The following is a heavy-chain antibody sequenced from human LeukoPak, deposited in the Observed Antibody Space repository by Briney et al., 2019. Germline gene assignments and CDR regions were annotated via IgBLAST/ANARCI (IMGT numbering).Heavy chain of an antibody. D-gene: IGHD3-10*01. Sequence: SQTLSLTCSVSGDSNSGGGFYWTWIRQPPGKGLEWIGNIYHSGSTYYTPSLKSRVTISVDTSKNQFSLKLSSVTAADTAVYYCAREDGSGSYYFHGMDVWGQGTTVTVSS. CDR1: GDSNSGGGFY. CDR3: AREDGSGSYYFHGMDV. J-gene: IGHJ6*02. V-gene: IGHV4-30-2*01. CDR2: IYHSGST.